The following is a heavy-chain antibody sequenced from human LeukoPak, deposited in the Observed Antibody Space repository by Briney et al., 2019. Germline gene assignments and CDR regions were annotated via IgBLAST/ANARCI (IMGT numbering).Heavy chain of an antibody. CDR3: ARDAGVGATFDY. V-gene: IGHV3-9*01. J-gene: IGHJ4*02. Sequence: GGSLRLSCAASGFTFDDYAMHWVRQAPGKGLEWVSGISWNSGSIGYADSVKGRFTISRDNAKNSLYLQMNSLRAEDTALYYCARDAGVGATFDYWGQGTLVTVSS. CDR1: GFTFDDYA. CDR2: ISWNSGSI. D-gene: IGHD1-26*01.